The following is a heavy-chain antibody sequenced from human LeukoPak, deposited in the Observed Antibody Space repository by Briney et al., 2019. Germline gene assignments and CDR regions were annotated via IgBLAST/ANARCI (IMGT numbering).Heavy chain of an antibody. CDR2: ISGSSVYI. V-gene: IGHV3-21*01. CDR1: GFTFISYT. CDR3: ARVSVAGAVIDAFDI. D-gene: IGHD6-19*01. Sequence: GGSLRLSCAASGFTFISYTMNWVCQAPGRGLEWVSSISGSSVYIYYADSVKGRFTISRDNAKNSLYLQMNSLRGEDTAVYYCARVSVAGAVIDAFDIWGQGTMVTVSS. J-gene: IGHJ3*02.